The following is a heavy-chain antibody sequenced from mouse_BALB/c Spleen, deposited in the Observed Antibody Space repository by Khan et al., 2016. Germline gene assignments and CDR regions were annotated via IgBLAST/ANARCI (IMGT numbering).Heavy chain of an antibody. Sequence: EVQLVESGGGLVQPKGSLKLSCAATGFTFNTYAMNWVRQAPGKGLEWVARIRSKSNNYATYYADSVKDRFTISRDDSQSMLYLQMNNLKTEDTAMYYSVRWYGNYDAMDYWGQGTSVTVSS. CDR3: VRWYGNYDAMDY. J-gene: IGHJ4*01. CDR2: IRSKSNNYAT. D-gene: IGHD2-10*02. V-gene: IGHV10-1*02. CDR1: GFTFNTYA.